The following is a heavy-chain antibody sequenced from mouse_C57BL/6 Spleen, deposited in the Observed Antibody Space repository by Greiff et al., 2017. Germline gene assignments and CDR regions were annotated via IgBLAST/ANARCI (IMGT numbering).Heavy chain of an antibody. V-gene: IGHV1-81*01. CDR1: GYTFTSYG. D-gene: IGHD1-1*01. J-gene: IGHJ3*01. CDR3: ADLLLRYSWFAY. CDR2: IYPRSGNT. Sequence: VQLQESRAELARPGASVKLSCKASGYTFTSYGISWVKQRTGQGLEWIGEIYPRSGNTYYNEKFKGKATLTADKSSSTAYMELRSLTSEDSAVYFCADLLLRYSWFAYWGQGTLVTVSA.